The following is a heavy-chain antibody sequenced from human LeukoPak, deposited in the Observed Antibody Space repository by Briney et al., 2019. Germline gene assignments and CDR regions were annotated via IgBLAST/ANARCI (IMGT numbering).Heavy chain of an antibody. J-gene: IGHJ4*02. CDR2: IKYDGSEK. D-gene: IGHD1-1*01. CDR3: ARGGTTFEH. Sequence: PGGSLRLSCAASGFTFSVSWMSWVRQAPGKGLEWVANIKYDGSEKYYVDSVKGRFTISRDNAKNSLYLQMSSLRAEDTAVYYCARGGTTFEHWGQGTLVTVSS. V-gene: IGHV3-7*01. CDR1: GFTFSVSW.